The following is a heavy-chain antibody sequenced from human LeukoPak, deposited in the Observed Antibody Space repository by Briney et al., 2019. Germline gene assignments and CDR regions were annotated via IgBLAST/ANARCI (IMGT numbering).Heavy chain of an antibody. D-gene: IGHD6-6*01. CDR3: AKGEYSSAVDY. CDR2: ISSSGSTI. Sequence: GGSLRLSCAASGFTFSSYAMSWVRQAPGKGLEWVSYISSSGSTIYYADSVKGRFTISRDNAKNSLYLQMNSLRAEDTAVYYCAKGEYSSAVDYWGQGTLVTVSS. J-gene: IGHJ4*02. CDR1: GFTFSSYA. V-gene: IGHV3-48*03.